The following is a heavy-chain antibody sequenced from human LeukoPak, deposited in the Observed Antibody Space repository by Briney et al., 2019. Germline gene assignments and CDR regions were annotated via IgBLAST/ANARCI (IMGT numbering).Heavy chain of an antibody. CDR3: ARRGMVRGVIPKGVDY. D-gene: IGHD3-10*01. CDR1: GFTVSSNS. Sequence: GGSLRLSCTVSGFTVSSNSMSWVRQAPGKGLEWVSFIYSDNTHYSDSVKGRFTISRDNSKNTLYLQMNSLRAEDTAVYYCARRGMVRGVIPKGVDYWGQGTLVTVSS. CDR2: IYSDNT. V-gene: IGHV3-53*01. J-gene: IGHJ4*02.